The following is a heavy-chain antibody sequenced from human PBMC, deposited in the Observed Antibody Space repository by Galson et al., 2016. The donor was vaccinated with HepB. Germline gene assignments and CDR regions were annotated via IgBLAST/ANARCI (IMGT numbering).Heavy chain of an antibody. CDR2: IKQDESLK. D-gene: IGHD3-16*01. J-gene: IGHJ4*02. Sequence: SLRLSCAASGFTFSTYYMIWVRQAPGKGLEWVANIKQDESLKSYVDSVKGRFTISRDNAKNSLYLQMNSLGAEDTAVYYCVRGGLYDDQIMDFWGQGTLVTVSS. CDR3: VRGGLYDDQIMDF. V-gene: IGHV3-7*03. CDR1: GFTFSTYY.